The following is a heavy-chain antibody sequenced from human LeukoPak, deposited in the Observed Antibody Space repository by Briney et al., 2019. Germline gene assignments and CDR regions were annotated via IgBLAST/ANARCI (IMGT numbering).Heavy chain of an antibody. CDR1: GYTFTSYG. Sequence: ASVKVSCKASGYTFTSYGISWVRQAPGQGLEWMEWISAYNGNTNYAQKLQGRVTMTTDTSTSTAYMELRSLRSDDTAVYYCARDLGHSGYDYFKKAVYYFDYWGQGTLVTVSS. CDR2: ISAYNGNT. J-gene: IGHJ4*02. CDR3: ARDLGHSGYDYFKKAVYYFDY. D-gene: IGHD5-12*01. V-gene: IGHV1-18*01.